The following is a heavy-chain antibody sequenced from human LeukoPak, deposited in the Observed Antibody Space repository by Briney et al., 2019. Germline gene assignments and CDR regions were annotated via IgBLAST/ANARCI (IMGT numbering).Heavy chain of an antibody. Sequence: LGGSLRLSCAASGFTFDDYAMHWVRQAPGKGLEWVSLISGDGGSTYYADSVKGRFTISRDNSKNSLYLQMNSLRTEDTALYYCKKNNYYVGGSYTTSFDYGGQGPLVTVS. CDR2: ISGDGGST. D-gene: IGHD3-10*01. V-gene: IGHV3-43*02. CDR3: KKNNYYVGGSYTTSFDY. J-gene: IGHJ4*02. CDR1: GFTFDDYA.